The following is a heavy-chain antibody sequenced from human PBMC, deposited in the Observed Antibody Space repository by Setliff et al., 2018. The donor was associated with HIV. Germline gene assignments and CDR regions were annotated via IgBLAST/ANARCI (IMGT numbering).Heavy chain of an antibody. V-gene: IGHV1-2*02. Sequence: GASVKVSCKASGYTVTDYYMHWVRQAPGQGLEWMGWINPNSGGTKYAQKFQGRVTMTRDTSISTAYMELRTLRSDDTAVHYCARDLRRYSYGQDGFDIWGQGTMVTVSS. CDR1: GYTVTDYY. CDR2: INPNSGGT. D-gene: IGHD5-18*01. J-gene: IGHJ3*02. CDR3: ARDLRRYSYGQDGFDI.